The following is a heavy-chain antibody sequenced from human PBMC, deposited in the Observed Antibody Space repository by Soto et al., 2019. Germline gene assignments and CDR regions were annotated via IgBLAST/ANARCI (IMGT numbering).Heavy chain of an antibody. D-gene: IGHD2-2*03. CDR1: GFTFGASA. V-gene: IGHV3-73*01. Sequence: PGGSLRLSCAASGFTFGASALQWVRQASGKGLEWLGRIGSRGESYATTYDVSVKGRFTISRDDSKKTAYLQMNSLESEDTAVYYCAKVLFGIRLDSSDPVDVWGQGTTVTVSS. CDR3: AKVLFGIRLDSSDPVDV. J-gene: IGHJ6*02. CDR2: IGSRGESYAT.